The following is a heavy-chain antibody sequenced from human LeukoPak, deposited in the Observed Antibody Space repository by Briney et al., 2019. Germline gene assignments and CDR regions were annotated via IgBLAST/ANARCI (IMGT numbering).Heavy chain of an antibody. J-gene: IGHJ4*02. Sequence: GGSLRLSCAASGFTFSNHWMSWVRQAPGKGLEGVANIKQDGSEKYYVDSVKGRFTISRDNAKNSLYLQMNSLRAEDTAVYYCARTKYRRQLLWFGLTGWDYWGQGTLVTVFS. V-gene: IGHV3-7*01. CDR2: IKQDGSEK. CDR3: ARTKYRRQLLWFGLTGWDY. CDR1: GFTFSNHW. D-gene: IGHD3-10*01.